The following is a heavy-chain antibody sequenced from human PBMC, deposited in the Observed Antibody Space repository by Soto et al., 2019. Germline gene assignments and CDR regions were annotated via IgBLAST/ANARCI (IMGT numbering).Heavy chain of an antibody. CDR2: ISGSGGSR. Sequence: EVQLLESGGGLVQPGGSPKPPFSGSGFNFSSFSMNWVRQAPGKGLGGVSTISGSGGSRFYAASVKGRFTLPRDNSKDSVYLQMNSLRVEDTAFYYCAKEGTAEWIHYYYPTDVWGRGTPVTVSS. V-gene: IGHV3-23*01. D-gene: IGHD5-18*01. CDR1: GFNFSSFS. J-gene: IGHJ6*02. CDR3: AKEGTAEWIHYYYPTDV.